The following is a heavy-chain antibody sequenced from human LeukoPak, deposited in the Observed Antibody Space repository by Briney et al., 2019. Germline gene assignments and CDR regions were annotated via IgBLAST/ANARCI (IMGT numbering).Heavy chain of an antibody. V-gene: IGHV3-33*01. J-gene: IGHJ6*04. CDR1: GFTFSSCG. Sequence: GWSLRLSCAASGFTFSSCGMHWVRQAPGKGLEWVAVIWYDGSNKYYADSVKGRFTISRDNSKNTLYLQMNSLRAEDTAVYYCAREGQTYYYGSGSPTDYGMDVWGKGTTVTVSS. CDR3: AREGQTYYYGSGSPTDYGMDV. CDR2: IWYDGSNK. D-gene: IGHD3-10*01.